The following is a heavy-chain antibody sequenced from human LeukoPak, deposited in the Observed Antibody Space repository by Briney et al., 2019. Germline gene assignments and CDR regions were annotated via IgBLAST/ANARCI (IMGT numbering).Heavy chain of an antibody. CDR1: GYSFTSYW. D-gene: IGHD2-15*01. V-gene: IGHV5-51*01. Sequence: GESLQISCQGSGYSFTSYWIGWVRQMPGKGLEWMGIIYPGDSDTRYSPSFQGQVTISADKSISTAYLQWSSLKASDTAMYYCARQEYCSGGSCYTWFDPWGQGTLVTVSS. CDR2: IYPGDSDT. J-gene: IGHJ5*02. CDR3: ARQEYCSGGSCYTWFDP.